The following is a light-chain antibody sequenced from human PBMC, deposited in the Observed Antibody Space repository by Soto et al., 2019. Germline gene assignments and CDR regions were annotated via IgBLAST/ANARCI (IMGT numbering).Light chain of an antibody. V-gene: IGLV4-69*01. CDR2: LNSDGSH. CDR1: SGHSSYA. Sequence: QLVLTQSPSASASLGASVKLTCTLSSGHSSYAIAWHQQQPEKGPRYLMKLNSDGSHNKGDGIPDRFSGSSSGDERYLTISSLQAQDEADYYCQTWGTGIWVFGGGTKLTVL. CDR3: QTWGTGIWV. J-gene: IGLJ3*02.